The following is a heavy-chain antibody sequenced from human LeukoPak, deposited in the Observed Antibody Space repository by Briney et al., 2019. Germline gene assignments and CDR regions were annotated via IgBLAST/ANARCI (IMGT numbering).Heavy chain of an antibody. CDR3: ARDPSGYFDY. J-gene: IGHJ4*02. V-gene: IGHV4-31*03. D-gene: IGHD3-3*01. Sequence: SETLSLTCTVSGHSIPTGGYYWTWIRQHPVKGLEWIGYIYYTGSADYNPSLKGRVTMSVDTSKNQFSLRLSSVTAADTAVYYCARDPSGYFDYWGQGTLVTVSS. CDR1: GHSIPTGGYY. CDR2: IYYTGSA.